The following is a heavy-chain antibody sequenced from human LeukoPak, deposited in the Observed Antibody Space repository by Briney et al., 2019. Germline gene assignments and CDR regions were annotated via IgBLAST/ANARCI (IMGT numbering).Heavy chain of an antibody. V-gene: IGHV3-23*01. CDR1: GFTFSGYA. D-gene: IGHD1-26*01. Sequence: GGSLRLSCAASGFTFSGYAMSWVRQAPGKGLEWVSVISGSGGSTYYADSVKGRFTISRDNSKNTLYLQMNSLRAEDTAVYYCARDSGSYPRGRYYFDYWGQGTLVTVSS. CDR3: ARDSGSYPRGRYYFDY. CDR2: ISGSGGST. J-gene: IGHJ4*02.